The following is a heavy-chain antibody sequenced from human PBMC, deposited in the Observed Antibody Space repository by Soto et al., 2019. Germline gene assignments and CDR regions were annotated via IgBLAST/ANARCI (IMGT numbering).Heavy chain of an antibody. J-gene: IGHJ5*02. Sequence: SETLSLTCTVSGRSISSSSFYWGWIRQPPGKGLEWIGSIYYSGSTYYNPSLKSRVTISVDTSKKQFSLKLSSVTAADTAVYYFARSYNGYSRSWGTNWFDPWGQGTLVTVSS. V-gene: IGHV4-39*01. CDR1: GRSISSSSFY. CDR2: IYYSGST. CDR3: ARSYNGYSRSWGTNWFDP. D-gene: IGHD6-13*01.